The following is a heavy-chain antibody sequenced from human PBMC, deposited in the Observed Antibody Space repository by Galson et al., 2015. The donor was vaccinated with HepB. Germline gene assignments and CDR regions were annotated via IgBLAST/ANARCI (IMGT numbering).Heavy chain of an antibody. CDR3: AKEARIVLLSSMDV. CDR1: GFTFSSYS. J-gene: IGHJ6*02. D-gene: IGHD3-16*02. Sequence: SLRLSCAASGFTFSSYSMNWVRQAPGKGLEWVAVISCDGSNKYYADSVKGGFTISRDISKNTLYLQMNSLRAEDTAVYYCAKEARIVLLSSMDVWGQGTTVTVSS. V-gene: IGHV3-30*18. CDR2: ISCDGSNK.